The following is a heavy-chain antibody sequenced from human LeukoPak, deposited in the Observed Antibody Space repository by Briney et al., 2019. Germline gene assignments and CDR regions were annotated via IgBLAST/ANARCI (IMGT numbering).Heavy chain of an antibody. J-gene: IGHJ4*02. CDR2: IVGGGDST. CDR1: GFTFRSYA. V-gene: IGHV3-23*01. D-gene: IGHD6-19*01. Sequence: PGGSLRLSCAASGFTFRSYALSWVRQAPGKGLEWVSGIVGGGDSTYSADSVKGRFTISRDNSENTLYLQMNSLRVEDTAIYYCAKVHSSGWVSDYWGQGTLVTVSS. CDR3: AKVHSSGWVSDY.